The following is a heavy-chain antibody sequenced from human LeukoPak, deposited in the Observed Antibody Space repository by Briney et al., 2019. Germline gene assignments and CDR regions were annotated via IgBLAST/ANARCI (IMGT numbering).Heavy chain of an antibody. CDR1: GFTFSDYY. CDR2: ISSSGSTI. J-gene: IGHJ4*02. D-gene: IGHD3-3*01. Sequence: PGGSLRLSCAASGFTFSDYYMSWIRQAPGKGLEWVSYISSSGSTIYHADSVKGRFTISRDNAKNSLYLQMNSLRAEDTAVYYCARVFEDVPQFDYWGQGTLVTVSS. V-gene: IGHV3-11*01. CDR3: ARVFEDVPQFDY.